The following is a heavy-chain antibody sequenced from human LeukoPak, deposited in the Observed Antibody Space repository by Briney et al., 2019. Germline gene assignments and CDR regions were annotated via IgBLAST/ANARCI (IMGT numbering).Heavy chain of an antibody. CDR2: IHYSGST. D-gene: IGHD5-12*01. V-gene: IGHV4-39*07. Sequence: TSETLSLTCTVSGGSISSSSYYWGWIRQPPGKGLEWIGSIHYSGSTNYNPSLKSRVTISVDTSKNQFSLILSSVTAADTAVYYCARDGYSGNDGLWGQGTLVTVSS. CDR1: GGSISSSSYY. CDR3: ARDGYSGNDGL. J-gene: IGHJ4*02.